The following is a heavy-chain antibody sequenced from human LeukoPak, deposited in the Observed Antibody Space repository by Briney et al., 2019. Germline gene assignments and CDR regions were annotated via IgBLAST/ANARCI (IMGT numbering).Heavy chain of an antibody. CDR3: ARARREMVDY. Sequence: PSETLSLTCTVSGYSISSGYYWGWIRQPPGKGLEWIGSIYHSGSTYYNPSLKSRVTISVDTSKNQFSLKLSSVTAADTAVYYCARARREMVDYWGQGTLVIVSS. CDR1: GYSISSGYY. D-gene: IGHD5-24*01. J-gene: IGHJ4*02. CDR2: IYHSGST. V-gene: IGHV4-38-2*02.